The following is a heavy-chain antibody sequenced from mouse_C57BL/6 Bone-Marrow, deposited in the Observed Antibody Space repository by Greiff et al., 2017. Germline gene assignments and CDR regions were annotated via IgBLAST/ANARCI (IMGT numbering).Heavy chain of an antibody. CDR3: ARDLGQCMDY. V-gene: IGHV5-4*01. CDR2: ISDGGSYT. Sequence: EVKLVESGGGLVKPGGSLKLSCAASGFTFSSYAMSWVRQTPEKRLEWVATISDGGSYTYYPDNVKGRFTFTRDNAKNILYLQMSHLKSEDTTMYYCARDLGQCMDYWGQGTSVTVSS. CDR1: GFTFSSYA. D-gene: IGHD3-3*01. J-gene: IGHJ4*01.